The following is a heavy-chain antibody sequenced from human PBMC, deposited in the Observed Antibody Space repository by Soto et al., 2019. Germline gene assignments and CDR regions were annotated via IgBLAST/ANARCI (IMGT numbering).Heavy chain of an antibody. Sequence: PSETLSLTCTVSGGSNSSDYWSWIRPPPGKGWEWIGYIYYSGSTNYNPSLKSRVTISVDTSKNQFSLKLSSVTAADTAVYYCARGNGGSSSWYRNYYYMDVWGKGTTVTVSS. V-gene: IGHV4-59*13. CDR1: GGSNSSDY. CDR3: ARGNGGSSSWYRNYYYMDV. J-gene: IGHJ6*03. D-gene: IGHD6-13*01. CDR2: IYYSGST.